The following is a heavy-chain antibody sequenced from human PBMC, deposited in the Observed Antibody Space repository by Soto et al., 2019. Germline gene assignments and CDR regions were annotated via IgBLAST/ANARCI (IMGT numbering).Heavy chain of an antibody. J-gene: IGHJ4*02. CDR3: ARDRCLGGSCYQVDN. CDR1: GFTFSTYT. CDR2: ISDSSSVI. Sequence: EVQLVESGGGFVQPGGSLTLSCAASGFTFSTYTMNWVRQAPGKGLEWLSYISDSSSVIYYADSVQGRLTISRDNAKGSLFLQMNSLRAEDTAVYYCARDRCLGGSCYQVDNWGQGTLVTVFS. D-gene: IGHD2-15*01. V-gene: IGHV3-48*01.